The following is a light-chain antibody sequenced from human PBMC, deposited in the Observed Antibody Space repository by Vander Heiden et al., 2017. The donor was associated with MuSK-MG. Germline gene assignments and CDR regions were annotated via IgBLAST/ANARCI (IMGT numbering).Light chain of an antibody. Sequence: DIQMTQSPSSVSASVGDRVTITCRASQGLSSWLAWYQQEPGKAPKLLIYAASSLQSGVPSRFSGSGSGTDFTLTINSLQPEDFATDYCQQANSFPLTFGGGTKVEIK. CDR3: QQANSFPLT. CDR2: AAS. V-gene: IGKV1-12*01. CDR1: QGLSSW. J-gene: IGKJ4*01.